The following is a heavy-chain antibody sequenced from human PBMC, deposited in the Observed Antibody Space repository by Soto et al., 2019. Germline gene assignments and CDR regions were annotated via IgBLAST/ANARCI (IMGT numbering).Heavy chain of an antibody. CDR2: IDPSDSYT. CDR3: ARGRQGYYYDSSGSWFDP. V-gene: IGHV5-10-1*01. J-gene: IGHJ5*02. D-gene: IGHD3-22*01. CDR1: GYSFTSYW. Sequence: GESLKISCKGSGYSFTSYWISWVRQMPGKGLEWMGRIDPSDSYTNYSPSFQGHVTISADKSISTAYLQWSSLKASDTAMYYCARGRQGYYYDSSGSWFDPWGQGTLVTVSS.